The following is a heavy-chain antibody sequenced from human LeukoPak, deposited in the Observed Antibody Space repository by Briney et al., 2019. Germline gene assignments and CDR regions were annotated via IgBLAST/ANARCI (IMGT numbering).Heavy chain of an antibody. J-gene: IGHJ4*02. V-gene: IGHV3-30-3*01. CDR3: ARDRPPYLIKWGLLYY. D-gene: IGHD1-26*01. CDR1: GFTFSSYA. CDR2: ISYDGSNK. Sequence: GGSLRLSCAASGFTFSSYAMHWVRQAPGKGLEWVAVISYDGSNKYYADSVKGRFTISRDNSKNTLYLQMNSLRAEDTAVYYCARDRPPYLIKWGLLYYWGQGTLVTVSS.